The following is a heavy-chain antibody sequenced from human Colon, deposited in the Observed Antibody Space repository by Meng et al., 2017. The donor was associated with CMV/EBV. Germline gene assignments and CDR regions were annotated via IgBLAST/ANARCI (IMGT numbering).Heavy chain of an antibody. CDR1: GFTFSSYA. CDR2: ISYDGSNK. CDR3: AREDLIVVVPAASGNWFDP. D-gene: IGHD2-2*01. J-gene: IGHJ5*02. Sequence: GGSLRLSCAASGFTFSSYAMHWVRQAPGKGLEWVAVISYDGSNKYYADSVKGRFTISRDNSKNTLYLQMNSLRAEDTAVYYCAREDLIVVVPAASGNWFDPWGQGTLVTVSS. V-gene: IGHV3-30-3*01.